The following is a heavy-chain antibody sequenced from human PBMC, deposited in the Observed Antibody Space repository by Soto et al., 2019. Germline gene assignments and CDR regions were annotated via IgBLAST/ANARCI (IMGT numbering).Heavy chain of an antibody. V-gene: IGHV3-48*02. D-gene: IGHD2-2*01. J-gene: IGHJ2*01. CDR1: GFTFSGYS. CDR3: ARGPSAAAPLSDWYFDL. Sequence: EVQLVESGGGLVLPGGSLRLSCAASGFTFSGYSMNWVRQAPGKGLEWVSYIACTSWNIYYADTEKGRFTISRDNAKNSLYLQMNSLRDEDTAVYYCARGPSAAAPLSDWYFDLWGRGTLVTVSS. CDR2: IACTSWNI.